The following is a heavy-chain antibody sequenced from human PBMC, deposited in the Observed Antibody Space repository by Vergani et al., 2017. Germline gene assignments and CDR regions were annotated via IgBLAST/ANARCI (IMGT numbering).Heavy chain of an antibody. CDR1: GYTFTSYW. CDR2: IYPGDSDT. CDR3: ARRSPYGSPIDAFNI. Sequence: EVQLLESGGGLVQPGESLKISCQGSGYTFTSYWIAWVRQMPGKGLEWMGIIYPGDSDTRYSSSFQGQVTISADKSISTAYLQWTSLKASDTAIYYCARRSPYGSPIDAFNIWGQGTMVTVSS. V-gene: IGHV5-51*03. J-gene: IGHJ3*02. D-gene: IGHD6-13*01.